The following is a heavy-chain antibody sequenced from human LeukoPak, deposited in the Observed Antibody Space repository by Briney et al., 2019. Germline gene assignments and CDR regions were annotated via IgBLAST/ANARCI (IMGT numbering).Heavy chain of an antibody. CDR3: ARDHVLLWFGELLSLYYCDY. Sequence: ASVTVSCKASGYTFTSYGISWVRQAPGQGVEGMGWISAYNGNTNYAQKLQGRVTMTTDTSTSTAYMELRSLRSDDTAVYYCARDHVLLWFGELLSLYYCDYGGQGTLVTVSS. V-gene: IGHV1-18*01. J-gene: IGHJ4*02. D-gene: IGHD3-10*01. CDR1: GYTFTSYG. CDR2: ISAYNGNT.